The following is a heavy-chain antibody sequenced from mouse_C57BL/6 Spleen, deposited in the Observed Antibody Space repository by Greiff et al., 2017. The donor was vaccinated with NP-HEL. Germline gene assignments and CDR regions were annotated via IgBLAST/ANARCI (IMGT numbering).Heavy chain of an antibody. CDR3: VRQAVHSIYYGYDSYYFDY. J-gene: IGHJ2*01. Sequence: VKDRFTISRDDSESMLYLQMNNLKTEDTAMYYCVRQAVHSIYYGYDSYYFDYWGQGTTLTVSS. V-gene: IGHV10-1*01. D-gene: IGHD2-2*01.